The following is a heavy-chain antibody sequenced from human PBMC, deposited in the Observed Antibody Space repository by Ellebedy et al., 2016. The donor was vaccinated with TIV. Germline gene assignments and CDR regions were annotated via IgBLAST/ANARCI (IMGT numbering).Heavy chain of an antibody. J-gene: IGHJ3*02. CDR1: GGSISSSSYY. CDR3: ARRMGRRSLYGGFVGAFDI. D-gene: IGHD4-23*01. Sequence: SETLSLXXSVSGGSISSSSYYWGWIRQPPGKGLEWIGSIYYSGVTYYNPSLKSRLTISVDTSNNQFSLRLTSVTAADTALYYCARRMGRRSLYGGFVGAFDIWGQGTTVNVSS. CDR2: IYYSGVT. V-gene: IGHV4-39*01.